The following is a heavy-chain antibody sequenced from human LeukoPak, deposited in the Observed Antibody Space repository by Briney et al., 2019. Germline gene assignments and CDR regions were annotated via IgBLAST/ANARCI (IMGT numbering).Heavy chain of an antibody. D-gene: IGHD3-3*01. CDR2: INTNTGNP. Sequence: ASVKVPCKASGYTFTSYAMNWVRQAPGQGLEWMGWINTNTGNPTYAQGFTGRFVFSLDTSVSTAYLQISSLKAEDTAVYYCARDGMEWLLGWVWFDPWGQGTLVTVSS. CDR1: GYTFTSYA. CDR3: ARDGMEWLLGWVWFDP. J-gene: IGHJ5*02. V-gene: IGHV7-4-1*02.